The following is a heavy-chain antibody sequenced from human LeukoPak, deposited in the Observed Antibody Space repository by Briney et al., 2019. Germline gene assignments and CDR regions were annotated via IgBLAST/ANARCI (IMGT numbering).Heavy chain of an antibody. V-gene: IGHV1-18*01. D-gene: IGHD5-18*01. CDR3: ARDPGFFVDTAMPYDAFDI. J-gene: IGHJ3*02. Sequence: ASVKVSCKASGYTFTSYGISWVRQAPGQGLEWMGWISAYNGNTNYAQKLQGRVTMTTDTSTSTAYMELRSLRSDDTAVYYCARDPGFFVDTAMPYDAFDIWGQGTMVTVSS. CDR1: GYTFTSYG. CDR2: ISAYNGNT.